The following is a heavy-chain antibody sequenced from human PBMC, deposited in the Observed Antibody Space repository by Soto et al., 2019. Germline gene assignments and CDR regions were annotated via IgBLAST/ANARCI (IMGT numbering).Heavy chain of an antibody. CDR2: ISGSGGST. CDR1: GFTFSSYA. J-gene: IGHJ6*03. CDR3: AKAPLVQLERRSNYYYYMDV. V-gene: IGHV3-23*01. D-gene: IGHD1-1*01. Sequence: GGSLRLSCAASGFTFSSYAMSWVRQAPGKGLEWVSAISGSGGSTYYADSVKGRFTISRDNSKNTLYLQMNSLRAEDTAVYYCAKAPLVQLERRSNYYYYMDVWGKGTTVTVSS.